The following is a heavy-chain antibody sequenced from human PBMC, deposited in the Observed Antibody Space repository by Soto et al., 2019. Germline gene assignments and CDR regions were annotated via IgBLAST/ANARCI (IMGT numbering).Heavy chain of an antibody. CDR1: GGSISSYY. D-gene: IGHD6-13*01. Sequence: SETLSLTCTVSGGSISSYYWSWIRQPPGKGLEWIGYIYYSGSTYYNPSLKSRVTISVDTSKNQFSLKLSSVTAADTAVYYCARVRIGIAAAGTTRFDPWGQGTLVTVSS. V-gene: IGHV4-30-4*01. CDR3: ARVRIGIAAAGTTRFDP. CDR2: IYYSGST. J-gene: IGHJ5*02.